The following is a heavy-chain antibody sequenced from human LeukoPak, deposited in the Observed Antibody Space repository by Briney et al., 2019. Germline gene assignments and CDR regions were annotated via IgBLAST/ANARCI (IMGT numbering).Heavy chain of an antibody. Sequence: ASVKVSCKASGYTFTGYYMHWVRQAPGQGPEWMGWINPNSGGTNYAQKFQGRVTMTRDTSISTAYMELSRLRSDDTAVYYCARSWSGYYYYYGMDVWGQGTTVTVSS. CDR1: GYTFTGYY. V-gene: IGHV1-2*02. CDR3: ARSWSGYYYYYGMDV. D-gene: IGHD3-3*01. CDR2: INPNSGGT. J-gene: IGHJ6*02.